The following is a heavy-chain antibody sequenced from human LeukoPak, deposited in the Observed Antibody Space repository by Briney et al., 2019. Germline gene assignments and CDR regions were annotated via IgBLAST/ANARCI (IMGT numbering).Heavy chain of an antibody. CDR2: ISPSSSTI. CDR3: ARDLSGVAGYTYGRGIDY. D-gene: IGHD5-18*01. Sequence: GGSLRLSCAASGFTFSNKSMNWVRQAPGKGLEWVSYISPSSSTIYYADSVKGRFTISRDNSKNTLYLQMNSLRAEDTAVYYCARDLSGVAGYTYGRGIDYWGQGTLVTVSS. J-gene: IGHJ4*02. CDR1: GFTFSNKS. V-gene: IGHV3-48*01.